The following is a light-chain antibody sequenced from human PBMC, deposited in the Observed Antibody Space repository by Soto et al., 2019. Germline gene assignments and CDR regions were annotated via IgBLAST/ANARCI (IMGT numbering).Light chain of an antibody. CDR2: QVT. V-gene: IGLV2-14*01. CDR1: STQLGGHHY. CDR3: SSYEGISNV. J-gene: IGLJ1*01. Sequence: LTHPASVSGNTGHSLTISFTGGSTQLGGHHYVSWFQQHTGTAPKLMIYQVTTRPSGVSNRFPGSGSGNTASLTVSGLQAEDEADYYFSSYEGISNVFGTGGK.